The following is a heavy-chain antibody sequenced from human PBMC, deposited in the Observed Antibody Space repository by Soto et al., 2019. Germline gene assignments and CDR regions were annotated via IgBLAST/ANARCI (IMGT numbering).Heavy chain of an antibody. Sequence: GGSLRLSCAASGFTFSSYSMNWVRQAPGKGLEWVSSISSSSSYIYYADSVKGRFTISRDNAKNSLYLQMNSLRAEDTAVYYCAREVGSGDPFHFDYWGQGTLVTVSS. V-gene: IGHV3-21*01. J-gene: IGHJ4*02. CDR1: GFTFSSYS. D-gene: IGHD3-10*01. CDR2: ISSSSSYI. CDR3: AREVGSGDPFHFDY.